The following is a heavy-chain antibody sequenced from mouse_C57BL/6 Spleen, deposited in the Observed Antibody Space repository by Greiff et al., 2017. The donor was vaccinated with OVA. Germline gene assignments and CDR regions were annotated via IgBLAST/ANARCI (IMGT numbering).Heavy chain of an antibody. V-gene: IGHV1-50*01. D-gene: IGHD1-1*02. CDR1: GYTFTSYW. CDR3: ARGTGGNFHWYFDV. Sequence: QVQLQQPGAELVKPGASVKLSCKASGYTFTSYWMQWVKQRPGQGLEWIGEIDPSDGYTNYNKKFKGKATLTVDTSSSTAYMQLSSLTSEDSAVYYCARGTGGNFHWYFDVWGTGTTVTVSS. CDR2: IDPSDGYT. J-gene: IGHJ1*03.